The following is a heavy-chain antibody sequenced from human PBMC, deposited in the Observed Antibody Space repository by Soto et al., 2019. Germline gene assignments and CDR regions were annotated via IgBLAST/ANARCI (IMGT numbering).Heavy chain of an antibody. V-gene: IGHV5-51*01. D-gene: IGHD5-12*01. Sequence: GESLKISCKGSGYSFTSYWIGWVRQMPGKGLEWMGIIYPGDSDTRYSPSFQGQVTISADKSISTAYLQWSSLKASDTAMYYCASKSQTDRGYDFSDMDVWGQGITVNVSS. CDR2: IYPGDSDT. CDR1: GYSFTSYW. CDR3: ASKSQTDRGYDFSDMDV. J-gene: IGHJ6*02.